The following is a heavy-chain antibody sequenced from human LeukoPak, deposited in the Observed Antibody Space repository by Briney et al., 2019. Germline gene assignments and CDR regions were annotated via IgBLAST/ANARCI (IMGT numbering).Heavy chain of an antibody. CDR3: AREVATGYSQRYLDY. J-gene: IGHJ4*02. D-gene: IGHD5-24*01. Sequence: SETLSLTCTVSDVSIRSSYWSWIRQSPGKGLEWIGYIYYSGSTNYNPFLKSRVTISVDTSKNQFPLKLSSVTAADTAVYYCAREVATGYSQRYLDYWGQGILVTVSS. V-gene: IGHV4-59*01. CDR2: IYYSGST. CDR1: DVSIRSSY.